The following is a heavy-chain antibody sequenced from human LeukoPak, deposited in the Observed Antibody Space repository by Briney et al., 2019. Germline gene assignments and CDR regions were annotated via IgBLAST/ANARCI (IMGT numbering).Heavy chain of an antibody. CDR3: ARDRHWTNDWVFDY. J-gene: IGHJ4*02. V-gene: IGHV4-59*01. CDR1: GGSIGTYY. Sequence: ETLSLTCTVSGGSIGTYYRSWIRQPPGKGLEWIGYIYYNGRTDYNPSLRSRVTISVHTSKNQFSLKLSSVTAADTAVYYCARDRHWTNDWVFDYWGQGTLVTVSS. D-gene: IGHD1/OR15-1a*01. CDR2: IYYNGRT.